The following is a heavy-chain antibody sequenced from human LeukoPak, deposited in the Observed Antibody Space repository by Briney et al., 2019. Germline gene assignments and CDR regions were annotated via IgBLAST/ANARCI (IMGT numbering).Heavy chain of an antibody. J-gene: IGHJ4*02. CDR1: GGSFSSYY. D-gene: IGHD3-22*01. CDR2: INHSGST. V-gene: IGHV4-34*01. CDR3: ARGQIVRDYYDTYGTFDY. Sequence: SSETLSLTCAVYGGSFSSYYWSWIRQPPGKGLEWIGEINHSGSTNYHPSLKSRVTISVDTSKNQFSLKVSSVTAADTAVYYCARGQIVRDYYDTYGTFDYWGQGTLVTVSS.